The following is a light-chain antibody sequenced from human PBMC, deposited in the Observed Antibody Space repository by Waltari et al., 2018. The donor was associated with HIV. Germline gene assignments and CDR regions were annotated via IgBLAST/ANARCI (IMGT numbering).Light chain of an antibody. CDR2: RND. J-gene: IGLJ2*01. CDR1: MSNIGSKN. Sequence: QSVLTQPPAASGTPGQRVTISCSGSMSNIGSKNVYWDQHVPGTAPKLLMYRNDQLPSGVPDRFSGSKSGTSASLAISGLRSEDEADYYCVVWDDSLSGVVFGGGTKLTVL. V-gene: IGLV1-47*01. CDR3: VVWDDSLSGVV.